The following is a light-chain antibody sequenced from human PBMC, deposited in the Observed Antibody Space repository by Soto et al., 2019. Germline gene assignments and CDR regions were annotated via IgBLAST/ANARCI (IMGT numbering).Light chain of an antibody. Sequence: QSALTQPRSVSGSPGQSVNISCNGTSSDVGGYNYVSWYQQHPGKAPKLMIYDVSKRPSGVPDRFSGSKSGNTASLTISGLQAEDEADYYCCSYAGSYTYVFGTGTKVTVL. CDR2: DVS. CDR1: SSDVGGYNY. J-gene: IGLJ1*01. V-gene: IGLV2-11*01. CDR3: CSYAGSYTYV.